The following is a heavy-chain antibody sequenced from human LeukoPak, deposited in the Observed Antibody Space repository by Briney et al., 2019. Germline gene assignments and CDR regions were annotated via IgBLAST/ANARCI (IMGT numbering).Heavy chain of an antibody. V-gene: IGHV4-34*01. CDR1: GGSFSGYY. Sequence: SETLSLTCAVYGGSFSGYYWSWIRQPPGKGLEWIGEINHSGSTNYNPSLKSRVTISVDTSKNQFSLKLSSVTAADTAVYYCSTQWLVSDAFDIWGQGTMLTVSS. CDR2: INHSGST. D-gene: IGHD6-19*01. J-gene: IGHJ3*02. CDR3: STQWLVSDAFDI.